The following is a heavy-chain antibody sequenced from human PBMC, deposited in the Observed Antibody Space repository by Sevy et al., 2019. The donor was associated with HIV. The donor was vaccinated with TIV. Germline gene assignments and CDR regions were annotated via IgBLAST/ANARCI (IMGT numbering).Heavy chain of an antibody. CDR1: NASISSSSYY. CDR3: VRHSDSRRLSWLDT. Sequence: SETLSLTCSVSNASISSSSYYWGWVRQPPGKALEWIGIIYYSGTTYYSPSHKSRVTISVDTSKNPFFLDLRSMTATDTAVYYCVRHSDSRRLSWLDTWGQGILVTVSS. J-gene: IGHJ5*02. CDR2: IYYSGTT. D-gene: IGHD2-15*01. V-gene: IGHV4-39*01.